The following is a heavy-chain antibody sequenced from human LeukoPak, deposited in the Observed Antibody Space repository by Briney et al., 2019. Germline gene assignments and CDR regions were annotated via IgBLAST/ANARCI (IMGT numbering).Heavy chain of an antibody. CDR1: GGTFSSYA. D-gene: IGHD2-2*01. J-gene: IGHJ6*04. Sequence: SVKVSCKASGGTFSSYAISWVRQAPGQGLEWMGGIIPIFGTANYAQKFQGRVTITADESTSTAYMELSSLRSEVTAVYYCARNAVPDRPFSGMDVWGKGTTVTVSS. CDR3: ARNAVPDRPFSGMDV. V-gene: IGHV1-69*13. CDR2: IIPIFGTA.